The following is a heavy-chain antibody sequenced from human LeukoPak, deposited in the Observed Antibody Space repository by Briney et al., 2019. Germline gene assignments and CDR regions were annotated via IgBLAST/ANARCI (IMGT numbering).Heavy chain of an antibody. D-gene: IGHD3-10*01. Sequence: GGSLRLSCAASGFTFSSYWMRWARQAPGKGLEWVANIKQDGSEKYYVDSVKGRFTISRDNAKNSLYLQMSSLRAEDTAVYYCARSSHYSFDYWGQGTLVTVSS. CDR2: IKQDGSEK. CDR1: GFTFSSYW. V-gene: IGHV3-7*01. J-gene: IGHJ4*02. CDR3: ARSSHYSFDY.